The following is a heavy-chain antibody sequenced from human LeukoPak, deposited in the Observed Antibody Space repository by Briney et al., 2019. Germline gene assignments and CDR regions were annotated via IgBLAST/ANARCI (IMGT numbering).Heavy chain of an antibody. J-gene: IGHJ5*02. CDR1: GYTLTELS. Sequence: APVKVSCKVSGYTLTELSMHWVRQAPGKGLEWMGGINPEDGETIYARKFQGRVTMTEDTSTDTAYMELSSLRSEDTAVYYCTTDRSYCAGDCYVWFDPWGQGTLVTVSS. D-gene: IGHD2-21*02. CDR2: INPEDGET. CDR3: TTDRSYCAGDCYVWFDP. V-gene: IGHV1-24*01.